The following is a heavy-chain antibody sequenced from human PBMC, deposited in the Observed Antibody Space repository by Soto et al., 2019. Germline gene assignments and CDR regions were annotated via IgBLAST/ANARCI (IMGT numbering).Heavy chain of an antibody. CDR1: GGSIETFY. CDR3: ARILRDSQGWYHQDV. J-gene: IGHJ4*02. V-gene: IGHV4-59*01. Sequence: SETLSLTCTVSGGSIETFYWSWIRQPPRKGLEWIGYISNSGSTSYNPSLESRVTVSVDTAKNEFSLKLNSVTVADTATYYCARILRDSQGWYHQDVWGQGTLVT. D-gene: IGHD6-19*01. CDR2: ISNSGST.